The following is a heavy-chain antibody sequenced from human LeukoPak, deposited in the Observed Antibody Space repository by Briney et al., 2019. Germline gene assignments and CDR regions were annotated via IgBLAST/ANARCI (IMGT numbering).Heavy chain of an antibody. CDR2: ISSAGTT. CDR3: ARDLEAANTYYFDY. V-gene: IGHV3-66*01. CDR1: GFTVSSSY. Sequence: GESLRLSCAASGFTVSSSYMSWVRQAPGKVLEWVSIISSAGTTYYADSVKGRFTISRANSKNTVYLQVNSLRDEDTAVYYCARDLEAANTYYFDYWGQGTMVTVSS. D-gene: IGHD6-13*01. J-gene: IGHJ4*02.